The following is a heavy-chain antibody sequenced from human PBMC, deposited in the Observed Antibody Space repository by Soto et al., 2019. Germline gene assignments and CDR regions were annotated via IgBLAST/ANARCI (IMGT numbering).Heavy chain of an antibody. CDR1: GSIFPSYA. J-gene: IGHJ5*02. V-gene: IGHV1-3*01. CDR3: ARGTPVWFDP. CDR2: INAGNGNT. Sequence: ASVPVSCPASGSIFPSYAMHWVRQAPGQRLEWMGWINAGNGNTKYSQKFQGRVTITRDTSASTAYMELSSLRSEDTAVYYCARGTPVWFDPWGQGTLVTVSS. D-gene: IGHD3-10*01.